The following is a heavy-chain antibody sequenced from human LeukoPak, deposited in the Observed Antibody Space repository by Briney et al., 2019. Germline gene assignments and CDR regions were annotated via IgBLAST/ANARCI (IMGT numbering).Heavy chain of an antibody. Sequence: SQTLSLTCAISGDSVSSNSAAWNWIRQSPSRGLEWLGRTYYRSKWYNDYAVSVKSRITINPDTSKNQFSLQLNSVTPEDTAVYYCAREGKRITMIVVVTADAFDIWGQGTMVTVSS. V-gene: IGHV6-1*01. CDR2: TYYRSKWYN. D-gene: IGHD3-22*01. CDR1: GDSVSSNSAA. J-gene: IGHJ3*02. CDR3: AREGKRITMIVVVTADAFDI.